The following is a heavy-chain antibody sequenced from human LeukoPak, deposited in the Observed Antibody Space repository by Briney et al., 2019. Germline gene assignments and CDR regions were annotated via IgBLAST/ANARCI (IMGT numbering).Heavy chain of an antibody. V-gene: IGHV1-24*01. CDR1: GYTLTELS. Sequence: ASVKVSCKVSGYTLTELSMHWVRQAPGKGLEWMGGFDSEDGETIYAQKFQGRVTMTEDTSTDTAYMELSSLRSEDTAVYYCATPAGIPDAFDIWGQGTMVTVSS. J-gene: IGHJ3*02. CDR3: ATPAGIPDAFDI. CDR2: FDSEDGET. D-gene: IGHD1-14*01.